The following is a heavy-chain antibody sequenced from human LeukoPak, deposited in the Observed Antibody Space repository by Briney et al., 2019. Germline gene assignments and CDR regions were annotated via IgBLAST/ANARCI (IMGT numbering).Heavy chain of an antibody. CDR1: GGSISSISYY. J-gene: IGHJ5*02. CDR2: ISYSGST. V-gene: IGHV4-39*07. CDR3: ARERWFGEFYWFDP. Sequence: SETLSLTCTVSGGSISSISYYWGWIRQPPGEGLEWIGSISYSGSTYYNPSLKSRVTISVDTSKNQFSLKLSSVTAADTAVYYCARERWFGEFYWFDPWGQGTLVTVSS. D-gene: IGHD3-10*01.